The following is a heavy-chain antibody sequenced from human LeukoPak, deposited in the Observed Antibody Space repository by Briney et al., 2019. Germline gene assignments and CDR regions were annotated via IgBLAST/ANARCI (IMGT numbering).Heavy chain of an antibody. Sequence: ASVKVSCKASGYTFTSYAMHWVRQAPGPRLEWMGWNNAGNGNTKYSQKFQGRVTITRDTSASTAYMELSSLRSEDTAVYYCARETVRGVITYYYYGMDVWGKGTTVTVSS. CDR2: NNAGNGNT. CDR1: GYTFTSYA. V-gene: IGHV1-3*01. D-gene: IGHD3-10*01. J-gene: IGHJ6*04. CDR3: ARETVRGVITYYYYGMDV.